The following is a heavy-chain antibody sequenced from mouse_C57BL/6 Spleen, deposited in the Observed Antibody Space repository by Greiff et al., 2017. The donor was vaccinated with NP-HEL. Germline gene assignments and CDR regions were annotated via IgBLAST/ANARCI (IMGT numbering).Heavy chain of an antibody. CDR1: GYTFTDYN. CDR2: INPNNGGT. D-gene: IGHD1-1*01. CDR3: ARSFYYGSSPRFDV. Sequence: VQLQQSGPELVKPGASVKIPCKASGYTFTDYNMDWVKQSHGKSLEWIGDINPNNGGTIYNQKFKGKATLTVDKSSSTAYMDLRSLTSEDTAVYYCARSFYYGSSPRFDVWGTGTTVTVSS. J-gene: IGHJ1*03. V-gene: IGHV1-18*01.